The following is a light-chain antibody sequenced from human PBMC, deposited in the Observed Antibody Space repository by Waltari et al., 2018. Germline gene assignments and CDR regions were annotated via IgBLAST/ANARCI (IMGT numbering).Light chain of an antibody. V-gene: IGKV1-39*01. J-gene: IGKJ4*01. CDR1: QTISSY. CDR3: QQGYSAPLT. CDR2: AAS. Sequence: DIQMTQSPSSLSASVGDRVTITCRASQTISSYLNWYQQKPGKAPKPLTYAASSLQSGVPSRFSGSGSGTDFTLTISSLQPEDFATYYCQQGYSAPLTFGGGTNVEIK.